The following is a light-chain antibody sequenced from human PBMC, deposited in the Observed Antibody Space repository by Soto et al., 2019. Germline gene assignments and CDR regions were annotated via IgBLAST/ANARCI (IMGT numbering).Light chain of an antibody. Sequence: QSALTQPRSVSGSPGQSVTISCTGTSSDVGGYNFVSWYQQHPGKAPKLVIYNVAKWPSGVPDRFSGSKSDNTASLTISGLQPEDEADYYCCSYAARGTFVFGIGTK. CDR2: NVA. CDR1: SSDVGGYNF. J-gene: IGLJ1*01. V-gene: IGLV2-11*01. CDR3: CSYAARGTFV.